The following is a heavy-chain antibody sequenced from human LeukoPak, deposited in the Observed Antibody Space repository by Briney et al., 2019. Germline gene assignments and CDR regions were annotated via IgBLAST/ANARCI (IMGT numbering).Heavy chain of an antibody. J-gene: IGHJ4*02. CDR3: ARGYRIGDMTIFSH. Sequence: ASVKVSLKASGYTFSGYYMHWVRQPPAQGLGWMGWITVDSGATGYAEKFRARVTRARDTSSRAVYMVLNRLRSDDTAVYYCARGYRIGDMTIFSHWGERALVTVSS. CDR1: GYTFSGYY. D-gene: IGHD3-3*01. V-gene: IGHV1-2*02. CDR2: ITVDSGAT.